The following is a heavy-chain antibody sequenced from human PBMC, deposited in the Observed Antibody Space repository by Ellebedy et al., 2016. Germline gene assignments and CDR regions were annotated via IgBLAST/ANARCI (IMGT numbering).Heavy chain of an antibody. CDR2: INHSGST. D-gene: IGHD2-2*01. CDR1: GGSFSGYY. V-gene: IGHV4-34*01. J-gene: IGHJ5*02. CDR3: ARADCSSTSCYLAWFDP. Sequence: SETLSLTCAVYGGSFSGYYWSWIRQPPGKGLEWIGEINHSGSTNYNPSLKSRVTISVDTSKNQFSLKLSSVTAADTAVYYCARADCSSTSCYLAWFDPWGQGTLVTVSS.